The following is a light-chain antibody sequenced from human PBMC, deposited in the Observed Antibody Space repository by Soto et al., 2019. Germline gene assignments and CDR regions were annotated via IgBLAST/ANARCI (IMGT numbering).Light chain of an antibody. Sequence: EVELTQSPATLSLAPGRRVTLSGTGSESVSTNVSCYQQKAGQAPSLLNYGASTTATGIPARFSGSGSGTEFTLTIRGLQSEDFADYYCKQYSIWRTFGQGTKVDIK. J-gene: IGKJ1*01. CDR1: ESVSTN. CDR3: KQYSIWRT. V-gene: IGKV3-15*01. CDR2: GAS.